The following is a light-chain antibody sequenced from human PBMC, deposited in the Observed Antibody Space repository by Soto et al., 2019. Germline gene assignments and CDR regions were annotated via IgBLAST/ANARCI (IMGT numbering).Light chain of an antibody. Sequence: DIQMIQSPSSLSASVGDRVTITCQASQEISNYLNWYQQKPGKAPKLLIYDASNLERGVPSRFSGRGSGTDFTFTISSLQPEGFATYYCQLYDHLPRTFGRGTKVEIK. V-gene: IGKV1-33*01. J-gene: IGKJ1*01. CDR2: DAS. CDR3: QLYDHLPRT. CDR1: QEISNY.